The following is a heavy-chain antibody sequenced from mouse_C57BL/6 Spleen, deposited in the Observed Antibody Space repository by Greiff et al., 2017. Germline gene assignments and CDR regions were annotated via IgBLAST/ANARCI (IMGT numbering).Heavy chain of an antibody. D-gene: IGHD1-1*01. CDR3: ARPHGSSNNYFDY. V-gene: IGHV5-17*01. Sequence: EVQLVESGGGLVKPGGSLKLSCAASGFTFSDYGMHWVRQAPETGLEWVAYISSGSSTIYYADTVKGRFTISRDNAKNTLFLQMTSLRSEDTAMYYCARPHGSSNNYFDYWGQGTTLTVSS. CDR1: GFTFSDYG. J-gene: IGHJ2*01. CDR2: ISSGSSTI.